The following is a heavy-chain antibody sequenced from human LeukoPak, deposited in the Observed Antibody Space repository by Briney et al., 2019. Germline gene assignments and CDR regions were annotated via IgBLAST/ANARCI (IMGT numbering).Heavy chain of an antibody. D-gene: IGHD3-22*01. CDR1: GFTFSTLA. J-gene: IGHJ5*02. CDR3: ARDLRPHYYDSSGYGCFGS. V-gene: IGHV3-23*01. CDR2: ISASDSRT. Sequence: GGSLRLSCAPSGFTFSTLAMNWVRQAPGKGLEWVSAISASDSRTFYADSVKGRFTISRDNSKNTLSLQMNSLRAGDTAVYYCARDLRPHYYDSSGYGCFGSWGQGTLVTVSS.